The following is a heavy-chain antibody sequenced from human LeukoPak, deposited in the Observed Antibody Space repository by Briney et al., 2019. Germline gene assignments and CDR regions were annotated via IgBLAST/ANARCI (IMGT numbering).Heavy chain of an antibody. CDR3: ARPSDIVVVVAAIDY. Sequence: GGSLRLSCAPSGFAFSNYAMTWVRRAPGKGLEWVSTITDGGGITYYAGSVKGRFTISRDNSKNTLYLQMNSLRAEDTAVYYCARPSDIVVVVAAIDYWGQGTLVTVSS. D-gene: IGHD2-15*01. V-gene: IGHV3-23*01. J-gene: IGHJ4*02. CDR1: GFAFSNYA. CDR2: ITDGGGIT.